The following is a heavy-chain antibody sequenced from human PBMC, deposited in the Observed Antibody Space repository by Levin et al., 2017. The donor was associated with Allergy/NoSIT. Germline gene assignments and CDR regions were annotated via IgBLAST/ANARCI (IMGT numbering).Heavy chain of an antibody. Sequence: GGSLRLSCAASGFTFSSYAMHWVRQAPGKGLEWVAVTTYDGYSKFYGDSAKGRFTISRDNSKNTLYLQMNSLRADDTAVFYCARPHCNYMSCHGNDALDLWGQGTMVTVSS. CDR2: TTYDGYSK. V-gene: IGHV3-30*04. D-gene: IGHD2/OR15-2a*01. CDR1: GFTFSSYA. J-gene: IGHJ3*01. CDR3: ARPHCNYMSCHGNDALDL.